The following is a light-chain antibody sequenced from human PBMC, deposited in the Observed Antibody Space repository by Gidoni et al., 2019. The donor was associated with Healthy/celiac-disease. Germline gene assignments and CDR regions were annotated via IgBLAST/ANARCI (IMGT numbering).Light chain of an antibody. V-gene: IGKV2-28*01. CDR1: QSLLHSNGYNY. CDR2: LGS. J-gene: IGKJ1*01. Sequence: DVVMTQSPLSLPVTPGQPASISCRSSQSLLHSNGYNYLDWYLQKPGQSPKRLIYLGSNRDSGVPDRFSGSGSGTDFTLKISRVEAEDVGVYYCMQALQTPRTFGHGTKVEIK. CDR3: MQALQTPRT.